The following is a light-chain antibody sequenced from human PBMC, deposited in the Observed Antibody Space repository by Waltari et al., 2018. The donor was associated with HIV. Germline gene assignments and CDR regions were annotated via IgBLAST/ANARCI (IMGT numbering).Light chain of an antibody. V-gene: IGLV2-11*01. J-gene: IGLJ3*02. CDR3: CSYAGSYTWV. Sequence: QSALTQPRSVSGSPGQSVTISCPGTSSDVGGYNYVSWYQQHPDKAAKLMIYDVSKRPSGVPDRFSGSKSGNTASLTISGLQAEDEADYYCCSYAGSYTWVFGGGTKLTVL. CDR1: SSDVGGYNY. CDR2: DVS.